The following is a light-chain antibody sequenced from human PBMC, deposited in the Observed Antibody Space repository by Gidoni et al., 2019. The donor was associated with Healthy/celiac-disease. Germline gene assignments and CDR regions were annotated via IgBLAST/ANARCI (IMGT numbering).Light chain of an antibody. J-gene: IGKJ1*01. CDR3: QQLNSYPWT. Sequence: DIHLTQSPSFLSASVGDRVTITCRARQGISSYLAWYQQKPGKAPKLLIYAASTLQSGVPSRFSGSGSGTEFTLTISSLQPEDFATYYCQQLNSYPWTFGQGTKVEIK. V-gene: IGKV1-9*01. CDR1: QGISSY. CDR2: AAS.